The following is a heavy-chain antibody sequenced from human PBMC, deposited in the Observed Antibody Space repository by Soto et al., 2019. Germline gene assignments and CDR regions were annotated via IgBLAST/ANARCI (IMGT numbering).Heavy chain of an antibody. Sequence: SETLSLTCTVSGDSISGAGYYWTWIRQPPGKGLECIGYIYYSGNTTYSPSLKSRVTISLDTSKNRFSLKMRSVTAADTAVYFCARFDFWSGSLDYWGQGTQVTVSS. CDR1: GDSISGAGYY. J-gene: IGHJ4*02. V-gene: IGHV4-61*03. CDR2: IYYSGNT. CDR3: ARFDFWSGSLDY. D-gene: IGHD3-3*01.